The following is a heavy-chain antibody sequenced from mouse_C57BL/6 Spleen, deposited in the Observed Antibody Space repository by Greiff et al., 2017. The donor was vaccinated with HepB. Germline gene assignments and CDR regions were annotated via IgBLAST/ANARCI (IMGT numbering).Heavy chain of an antibody. V-gene: IGHV5-9*01. CDR2: ISGGGGNT. Sequence: VESGGGLVKPGGSLKLSCAASGFTFSSYTMSWVRQTPEKRLEWVATISGGGGNTYYPDSVKGRFTISRDNAKNTLYLQMSSLRSEDTALYYCARAPAYAMDYWGQGTSVTVSS. CDR1: GFTFSSYT. CDR3: ARAPAYAMDY. J-gene: IGHJ4*01.